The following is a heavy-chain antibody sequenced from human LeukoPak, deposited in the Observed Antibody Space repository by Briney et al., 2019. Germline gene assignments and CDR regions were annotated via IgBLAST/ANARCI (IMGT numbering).Heavy chain of an antibody. Sequence: PGGSLRLSCAASEFTFSSYSMNWVRQAPGKGLEWVSYITNSGNSKSYADSVKGRFTISRDNTKNIVYLQMNNLRVEDTAVYYCAGRPTGYSSGYIHWGQGTLVTVSS. CDR1: EFTFSSYS. J-gene: IGHJ4*02. CDR2: ITNSGNSK. V-gene: IGHV3-48*01. D-gene: IGHD5-18*01. CDR3: AGRPTGYSSGYIH.